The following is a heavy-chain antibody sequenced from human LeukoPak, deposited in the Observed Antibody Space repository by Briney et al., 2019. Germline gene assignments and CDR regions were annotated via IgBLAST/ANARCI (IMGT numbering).Heavy chain of an antibody. CDR1: GFIFRNYG. D-gene: IGHD6-13*01. J-gene: IGHJ4*02. Sequence: GGSLGLSCAASGFIFRNYGMQWVRQTPRKGLEWVAFVRNDGTDKYYADSVKGRFTISRDNAKNSLYLQMNSLRAEDTAVYYCASDSSSWSVDYWGQGTLVTVSS. CDR2: VRNDGTDK. CDR3: ASDSSSWSVDY. V-gene: IGHV3-30*12.